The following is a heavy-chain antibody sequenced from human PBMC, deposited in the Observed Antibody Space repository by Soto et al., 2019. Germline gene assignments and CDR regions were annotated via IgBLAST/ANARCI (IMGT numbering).Heavy chain of an antibody. CDR1: GGYITDYY. J-gene: IGHJ3*01. V-gene: IGHV4-59*13. Sequence: SETLSLTCTVSGGYITDYYWTWIRQVPGKGLEWIGHIYSSGTTNYNPSLKSRTTISVDTSKNQFSLKVGPVTAADTAVYYCARAWRSGAIFIDAFDSWGQGISVTVSS. CDR2: IYSSGTT. D-gene: IGHD3-3*01. CDR3: ARAWRSGAIFIDAFDS.